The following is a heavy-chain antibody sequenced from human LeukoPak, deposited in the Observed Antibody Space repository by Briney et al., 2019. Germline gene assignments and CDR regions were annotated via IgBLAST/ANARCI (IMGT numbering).Heavy chain of an antibody. CDR2: ISYDGSNK. CDR3: ARVEPMIAAAGFDAFDI. CDR1: GFTFSRYA. V-gene: IGHV3-30-3*01. D-gene: IGHD6-25*01. J-gene: IGHJ3*02. Sequence: GGSLRLSCAASGFTFSRYAMHWVRQAPGKGLEWVAVISYDGSNKYYVDSVKGRFTISRDNSKNTLYLQMNSLRAEDTAVFYCARVEPMIAAAGFDAFDIWGQGTMVTVSS.